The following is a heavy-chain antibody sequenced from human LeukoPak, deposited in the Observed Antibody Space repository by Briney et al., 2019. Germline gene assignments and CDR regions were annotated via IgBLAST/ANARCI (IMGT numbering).Heavy chain of an antibody. J-gene: IGHJ4*02. CDR2: IIPIFGTA. CDR3: ARSRIAVAGHFDY. V-gene: IGHV1-69*05. D-gene: IGHD6-19*01. CDR1: GGTFSSYA. Sequence: SVKVSCKASGGTFSSYAISWVRQAPGQGLEWMGGIIPIFGTANYAQKFQGRVTITTDESTSTAYMELSSLRSDDTAVYYCARSRIAVAGHFDYWGQGTLVTVSS.